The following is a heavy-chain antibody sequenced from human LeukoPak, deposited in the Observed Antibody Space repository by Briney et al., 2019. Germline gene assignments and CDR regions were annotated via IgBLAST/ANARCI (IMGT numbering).Heavy chain of an antibody. V-gene: IGHV1-18*04. CDR2: ISAYNGNI. J-gene: IGHJ4*02. CDR1: GYTFTSYG. CDR3: ARDQRVMVRGVITTIDY. D-gene: IGHD3-10*01. Sequence: ASVKVSCKASGYTFTSYGISWVRQAPGQGLEWMGWISAYNGNINYAQKLQGRVTMTTDTSTSTAYMELRSLRSDDTAVYYCARDQRVMVRGVITTIDYWGQGTLVTVSS.